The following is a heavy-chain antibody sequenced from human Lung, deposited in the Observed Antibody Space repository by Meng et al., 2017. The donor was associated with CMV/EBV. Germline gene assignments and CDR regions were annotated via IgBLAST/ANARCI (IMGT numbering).Heavy chain of an antibody. Sequence: QVQLVQTASELKKLGALVKVSCKASGYTFTRYPMNWVRQAPGQGLEWMGWISTNTGNPTYAQGFTGRFVFSVDTSVSTAYLQISSLKAEDTAVYYCGTLKYTSGFYGPAYWGQGALVTVSS. J-gene: IGHJ4*02. CDR2: ISTNTGNP. V-gene: IGHV7-4-1*02. CDR3: GTLKYTSGFYGPAY. CDR1: GYTFTRYP. D-gene: IGHD6-19*01.